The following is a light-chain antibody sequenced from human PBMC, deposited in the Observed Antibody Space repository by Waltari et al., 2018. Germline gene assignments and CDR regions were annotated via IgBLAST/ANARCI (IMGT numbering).Light chain of an antibody. CDR1: SSDVGSYNL. V-gene: IGLV2-23*02. CDR2: EVS. Sequence: QFALTPPASVSGSPGQPTTISCTGPSSDVGSYNLVSWYQQHPGKAPKLMIYEVSKRPCGVSNRFSGSKSGNTASLTISGLQAEDEADYYCCSYAGSSTVFGGGTKLTVL. J-gene: IGLJ2*01. CDR3: CSYAGSSTV.